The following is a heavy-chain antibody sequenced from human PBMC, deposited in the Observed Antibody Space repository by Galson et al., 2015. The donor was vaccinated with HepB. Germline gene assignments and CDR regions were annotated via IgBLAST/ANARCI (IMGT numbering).Heavy chain of an antibody. CDR1: GFTFSSYG. V-gene: IGHV3-33*08. J-gene: IGHJ4*02. Sequence: SLRLSCAASGFTFSSYGMHWVRQAPGKGLEWVAVIWYDGSNKYYADSVKSRFTISRDNSKNTLYLQMNSLRAEDTAVYYCARKRRPYCGGDCYLDYWGQGTLVTVSS. CDR3: ARKRRPYCGGDCYLDY. CDR2: IWYDGSNK. D-gene: IGHD2-21*02.